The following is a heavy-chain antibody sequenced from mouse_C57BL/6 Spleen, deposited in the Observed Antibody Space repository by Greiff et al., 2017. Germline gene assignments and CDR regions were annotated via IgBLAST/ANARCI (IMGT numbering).Heavy chain of an antibody. CDR3: AREGGYYGSSYWYFDV. V-gene: IGHV1-53*01. D-gene: IGHD1-1*01. J-gene: IGHJ1*03. CDR2: INPSNGGT. CDR1: GYTFTSYW. Sequence: QVQLQQPGTELVKPGASVKLSCKASGYTFTSYWMHWVKQRPGQGLEWIGNINPSNGGTNYNEKFKSKATLTVDKSSSTAYMQLSSLTSEDSAVYYCAREGGYYGSSYWYFDVWGTGTPVTVSS.